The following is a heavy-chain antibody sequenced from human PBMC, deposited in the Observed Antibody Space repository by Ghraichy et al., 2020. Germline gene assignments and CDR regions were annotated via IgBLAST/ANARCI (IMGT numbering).Heavy chain of an antibody. J-gene: IGHJ4*02. CDR2: INADGSSK. V-gene: IGHV3-74*01. Sequence: GGSLRLSCEVSEFTFRTYWMHWVRQAPGKGLVWVSRINADGSSKYYADSVKGRFTISRDNAKNTLYLQMNSLRAEDTAVYYRATRSLMGPVHFDHCGQVTPVAVSS. CDR1: EFTFRTYW. CDR3: ATRSLMGPVHFDH. D-gene: IGHD1-26*01.